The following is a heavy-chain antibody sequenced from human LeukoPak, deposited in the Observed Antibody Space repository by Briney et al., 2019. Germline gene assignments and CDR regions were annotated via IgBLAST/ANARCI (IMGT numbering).Heavy chain of an antibody. Sequence: SETLSLTCTVSGGSISSYYWSWIRQPPGKGLEWIGYIYYSGSTNYNPSLKSRVTISVDTSKNQSSPKLSSVTAADTAVYYCARFSYDSFDYWGQGILVTVSS. CDR2: IYYSGST. V-gene: IGHV4-59*01. CDR3: ARFSYDSFDY. J-gene: IGHJ4*02. CDR1: GGSISSYY. D-gene: IGHD3-22*01.